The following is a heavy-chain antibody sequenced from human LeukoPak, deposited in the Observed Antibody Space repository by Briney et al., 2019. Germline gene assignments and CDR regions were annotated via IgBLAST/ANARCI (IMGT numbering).Heavy chain of an antibody. J-gene: IGHJ1*01. CDR1: GYSFTNYG. CDR2: ISAYDGNT. V-gene: IGHV1-18*01. CDR3: ARVNRWWATSGYFQH. Sequence: GASVKVSCKASGYSFTNYGISWVRQAPGQGLEWMGWISAYDGNTNYAQKLQGRVTMTTDTSTSTAYMELRSLRSDDTAVYYCARVNRWWATSGYFQHWGQGNLVTVSS. D-gene: IGHD2-15*01.